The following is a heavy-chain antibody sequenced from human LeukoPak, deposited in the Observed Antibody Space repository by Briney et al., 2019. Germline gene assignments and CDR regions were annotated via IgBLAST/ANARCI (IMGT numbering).Heavy chain of an antibody. CDR2: IIPIFGTA. J-gene: IGHJ6*02. CDR3: AKDRVDYGDYYYYGMDV. V-gene: IGHV1-69*13. Sequence: GASVKVSCKASGGTFSSYAISWVRQAPGQGLEWMGGIIPIFGTANYAQKFQGRVTITADESTSTAYMELSSLRSEDTAVYYCAKDRVDYGDYYYYGMDVWGQGTTVTVSS. D-gene: IGHD4-17*01. CDR1: GGTFSSYA.